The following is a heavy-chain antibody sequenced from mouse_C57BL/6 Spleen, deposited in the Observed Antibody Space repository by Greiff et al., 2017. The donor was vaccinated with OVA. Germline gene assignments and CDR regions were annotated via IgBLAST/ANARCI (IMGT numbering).Heavy chain of an antibody. D-gene: IGHD2-4*01. J-gene: IGHJ3*01. CDR2: FYPGSGSI. CDR3: ARHEDRDYYDYSWFAY. Sequence: QVQLKESGAELVKPGASVKLSCKASGYTFTEHTIHWVKQRSGQGLEWIGWFYPGSGSIKYNEKFKDKATLTADKSSSTVYMELSRLTSEDSAVYFCARHEDRDYYDYSWFAYWGQGTLVTVSA. CDR1: GYTFTEHT. V-gene: IGHV1-62-2*01.